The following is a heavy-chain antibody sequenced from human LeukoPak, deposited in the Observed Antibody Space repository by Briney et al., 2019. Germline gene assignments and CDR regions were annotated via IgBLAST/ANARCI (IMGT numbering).Heavy chain of an antibody. CDR3: AKDRRDGGTSVNYFDY. D-gene: IGHD4-23*01. J-gene: IGHJ4*02. Sequence: GASVKVSCKASGYTFTGHYMHWVRQAPGQGLEWMGWINPNSGDTNYAQKFQGRVTMTRDTSISTAYMELSSLRSDDTAVYYCAKDRRDGGTSVNYFDYWGQGALVTVSS. V-gene: IGHV1-2*02. CDR2: INPNSGDT. CDR1: GYTFTGHY.